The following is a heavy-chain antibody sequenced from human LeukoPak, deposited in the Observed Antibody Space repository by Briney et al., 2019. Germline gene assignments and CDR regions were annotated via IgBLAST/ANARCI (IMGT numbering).Heavy chain of an antibody. CDR2: IYYSGST. CDR3: ARGQGTVTTH. CDR1: GGSISSGDYY. Sequence: SETLSLTCTVSGGSISSGDYYWSWIRQPPGKGLEWIGYIYYSGSTYYNPSLKSRVTISLDTSKNQFSLKLSSVTAADTAVYYCARGQGTVTTHWGQGTLVTVSS. D-gene: IGHD4-17*01. V-gene: IGHV4-30-4*01. J-gene: IGHJ4*02.